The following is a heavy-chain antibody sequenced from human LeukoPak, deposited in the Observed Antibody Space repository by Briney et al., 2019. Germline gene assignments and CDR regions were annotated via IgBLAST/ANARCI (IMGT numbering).Heavy chain of an antibody. J-gene: IGHJ4*02. V-gene: IGHV4-30-4*08. CDR2: IYYSGST. Sequence: PSETLSLTCPLSAGSTSSRDYYWSWIRQPPGKGLEWIGYIYYSGSTYYNPSLKSRVTISVDTSKNQFSLKLSSVTAADTAVYYCAREGITFDYWGQGTLVTVSS. CDR1: AGSTSSRDYY. CDR3: AREGITFDY. D-gene: IGHD3-10*01.